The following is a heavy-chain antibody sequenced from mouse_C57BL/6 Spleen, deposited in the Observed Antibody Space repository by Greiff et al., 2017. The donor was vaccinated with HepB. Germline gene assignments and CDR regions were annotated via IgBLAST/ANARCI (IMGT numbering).Heavy chain of an antibody. CDR3: ARENAYYSEAMDY. Sequence: VQLQQSGPELVKPGASVKISCKASGYTFTDYYMNWVKQSHGKSLEWIGDINPNNGGTSYNQKFKGKATLTVDKSSSTAYMELRSLTSEDSAVYYCARENAYYSEAMDYWGQGTSVTVSS. V-gene: IGHV1-26*01. D-gene: IGHD2-12*01. J-gene: IGHJ4*01. CDR1: GYTFTDYY. CDR2: INPNNGGT.